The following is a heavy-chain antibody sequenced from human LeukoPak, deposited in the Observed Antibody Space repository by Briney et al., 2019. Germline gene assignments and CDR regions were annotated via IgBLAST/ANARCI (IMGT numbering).Heavy chain of an antibody. J-gene: IGHJ3*02. CDR3: ARGPDCSGGSCYSILKGAFDI. CDR2: ISAYNGNT. CDR1: GYTFTSYG. D-gene: IGHD2-15*01. V-gene: IGHV1-18*01. Sequence: ASVKVSCKASGYTFTSYGISWVRQAPGQGLEWMGWISAYNGNTNYAQKLQGRVTVTTDTSTSTAYMELRSLRSDDTAVYYCARGPDCSGGSCYSILKGAFDIWGQGTMVTVSS.